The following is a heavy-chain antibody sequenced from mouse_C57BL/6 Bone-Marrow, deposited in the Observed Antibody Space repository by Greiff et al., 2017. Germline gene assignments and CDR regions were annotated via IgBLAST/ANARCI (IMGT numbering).Heavy chain of an antibody. CDR1: GYTFTTYP. V-gene: IGHV1-47*01. J-gene: IGHJ4*01. CDR2: FHPYNDDT. D-gene: IGHD4-1*01. Sequence: VQLQESGAELVMPGASVKMSCKASGYTFTTYPIEWMKQNHGQSLEWIGNFHPYNDDTKYNEKFKGKATLTVEKSSSTVYLELSRLTSDDSAVYYCARGNWADYAMDYWCQGTSVTVTS. CDR3: ARGNWADYAMDY.